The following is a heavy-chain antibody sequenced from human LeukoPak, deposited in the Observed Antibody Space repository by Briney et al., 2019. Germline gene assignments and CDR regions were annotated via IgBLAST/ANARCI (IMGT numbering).Heavy chain of an antibody. J-gene: IGHJ4*02. D-gene: IGHD2-8*01. CDR2: IYTSGST. CDR3: ARDIGGRYSWYYFDY. Sequence: SETLSLTCTVSGGSISSGSYYWSWIRQPAGKGLEWIGRIYTSGSTNYNPSLKSRVTISVDTSKNHFSLKMSSVTAADTAVYYCARDIGGRYSWYYFDYWGRGTLVTVSS. CDR1: GGSISSGSYY. V-gene: IGHV4-61*02.